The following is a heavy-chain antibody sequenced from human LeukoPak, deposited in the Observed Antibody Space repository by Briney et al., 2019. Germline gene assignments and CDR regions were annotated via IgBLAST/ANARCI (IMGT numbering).Heavy chain of an antibody. J-gene: IGHJ4*02. CDR3: AKVRSFDYGGNRGNYFDY. CDR1: GFTFSSYG. Sequence: PGGSLRLSCAASGFTFSSYGMHWVRQAPGKGLEWVAFIRYDGSNKYYADSVKGRFTISRDNSKNTLYLQMNSLRAEDTAVYYCAKVRSFDYGGNRGNYFDYWGQGTLVTVSS. V-gene: IGHV3-30*02. D-gene: IGHD4-23*01. CDR2: IRYDGSNK.